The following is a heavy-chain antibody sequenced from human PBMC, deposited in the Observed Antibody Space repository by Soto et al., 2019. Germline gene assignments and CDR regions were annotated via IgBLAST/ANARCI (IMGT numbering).Heavy chain of an antibody. CDR2: ISGRGGST. D-gene: IGHD4-17*01. J-gene: IGHJ6*02. CDR1: GFTFNNYA. V-gene: IGHV3-23*01. Sequence: LRLSCAASGFTFNNYAMSWVRQAPDKGLEWVSAISGRGGSTYYADSVKGRFTISRDNSKNTLFLQMNSLRAEDTAVYYCAKGSTVTTSLYSYYYGLDVWGQGTTVTVSS. CDR3: AKGSTVTTSLYSYYYGLDV.